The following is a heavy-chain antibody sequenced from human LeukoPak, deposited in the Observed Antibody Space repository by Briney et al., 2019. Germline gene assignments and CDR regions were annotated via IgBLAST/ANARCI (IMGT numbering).Heavy chain of an antibody. CDR3: ARHRKSARNYLYYYMDV. CDR1: GDSIHSVYYF. V-gene: IGHV4-39*01. CDR2: VYFDGDT. Sequence: SETLSLTCTVSGDSIHSVYYFWGWIRQPPGKGLEWIGSVYFDGDTSYSPSLKSRVIISVDTSKNQFSLNLTSVTAADTALYYCARHRKSARNYLYYYMDVWGKGTTVTVSS. J-gene: IGHJ6*03. D-gene: IGHD6-6*01.